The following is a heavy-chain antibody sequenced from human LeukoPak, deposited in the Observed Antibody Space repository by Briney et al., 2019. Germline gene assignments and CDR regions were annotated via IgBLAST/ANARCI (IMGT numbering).Heavy chain of an antibody. CDR3: ARAYTMDIEATSLGY. CDR2: ISSSSSYI. D-gene: IGHD5-12*01. CDR1: GFTFSSYS. V-gene: IGHV3-21*01. J-gene: IGHJ4*02. Sequence: GGSLRLSCAASGFTFSSYSMNWVRQAPGKGLEWVSSISSSSSYIYYADSVKGRFTISRDNAKNSLYLQMNSLRAEDTAVYYCARAYTMDIEATSLGYWGQGTLVTVSS.